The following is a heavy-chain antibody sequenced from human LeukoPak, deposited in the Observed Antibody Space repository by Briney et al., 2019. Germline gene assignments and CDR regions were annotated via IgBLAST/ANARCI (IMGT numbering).Heavy chain of an antibody. CDR3: ARGPLGDEFADAFDI. J-gene: IGHJ3*02. Sequence: PSETLSLTCTVSGGSISSSSYYWAWIRQPPGKGLEWIGSIYYSGSTFYNPSLNSRVSISLDTSKNHFSLRLTSVTAADTAVYYCARGPLGDEFADAFDIWGQGTMVTVSS. CDR2: IYYSGST. V-gene: IGHV4-39*07. CDR1: GGSISSSSYY. D-gene: IGHD4-17*01.